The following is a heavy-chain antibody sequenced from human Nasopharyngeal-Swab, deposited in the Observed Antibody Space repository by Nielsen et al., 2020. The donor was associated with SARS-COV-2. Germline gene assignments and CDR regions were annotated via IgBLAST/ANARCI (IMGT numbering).Heavy chain of an antibody. Sequence: GESLKISCAASEFTFSSYELNWVRQAPGKGLEWVSYISSSGSTLYYADSVKGRFTISRDNAKNSLYLQINSLRAEDTAVYYCARESSIVLLVYVHHYGMDVWGQGTTVTVSS. J-gene: IGHJ6*02. CDR2: ISSSGSTL. D-gene: IGHD2-8*01. CDR3: ARESSIVLLVYVHHYGMDV. CDR1: EFTFSSYE. V-gene: IGHV3-48*03.